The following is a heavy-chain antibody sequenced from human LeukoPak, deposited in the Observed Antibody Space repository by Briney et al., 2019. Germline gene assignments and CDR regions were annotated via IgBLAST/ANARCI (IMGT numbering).Heavy chain of an antibody. V-gene: IGHV4-34*01. Sequence: SETLSLICAVYGGSFSGYYWSWIRQPPGKGLEWIGEINHSGSTNYNPSLESRVTISVDTSKNQFSLKLSSVTAADTAVYYCARAPYDFWSGKPYYMDVWGQRDHGHRLL. CDR1: GGSFSGYY. J-gene: IGHJ6*03. D-gene: IGHD3-3*01. CDR2: INHSGST. CDR3: ARAPYDFWSGKPYYMDV.